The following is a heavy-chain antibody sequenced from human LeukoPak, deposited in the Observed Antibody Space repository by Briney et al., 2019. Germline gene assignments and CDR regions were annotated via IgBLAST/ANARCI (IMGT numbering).Heavy chain of an antibody. J-gene: IGHJ4*02. CDR2: ISSSSSYI. Sequence: GGSLRLSCAASGFTFSSYSVNWVRQAPGKGLEWVSSISSSSSYIYYADSVKGQFTISRDNAKNSLYLQMNSLRAEDTAVYYCARDGGYCSGGSCYNLDYWGQGTLVTVSS. CDR1: GFTFSSYS. D-gene: IGHD2-15*01. V-gene: IGHV3-21*01. CDR3: ARDGGYCSGGSCYNLDY.